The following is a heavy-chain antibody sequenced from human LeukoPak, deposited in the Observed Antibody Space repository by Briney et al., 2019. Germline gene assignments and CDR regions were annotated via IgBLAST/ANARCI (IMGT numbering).Heavy chain of an antibody. CDR3: ARGRMRYFDWLLYLPYYFDY. Sequence: GGSLRLSCAASGFTFSSYSMNWVRQAPGKGLEWVANIKQDGSEKYYVDSVKGRFTISRDNAKNSLYLQMNSLRAEDTAVYYCARGRMRYFDWLLYLPYYFDYWGQGTLVTVSS. CDR1: GFTFSSYS. J-gene: IGHJ4*02. CDR2: IKQDGSEK. D-gene: IGHD3-9*01. V-gene: IGHV3-7*01.